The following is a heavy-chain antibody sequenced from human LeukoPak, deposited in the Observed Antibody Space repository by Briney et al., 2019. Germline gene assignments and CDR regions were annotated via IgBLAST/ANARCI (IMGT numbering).Heavy chain of an antibody. D-gene: IGHD4-17*01. J-gene: IGHJ4*02. V-gene: IGHV3-20*04. CDR1: GFTFDDYG. CDR3: ASLVTTSSPFDY. Sequence: GGSLRLSCAASGFTFDDYGMSWVRQAPGKGLEWVSGINWNGGSTGYADSVKGRFTISRDSAKNSLYLQMNSLRAEDTALYYCASLVTTSSPFDYWGQGTLVTVSS. CDR2: INWNGGST.